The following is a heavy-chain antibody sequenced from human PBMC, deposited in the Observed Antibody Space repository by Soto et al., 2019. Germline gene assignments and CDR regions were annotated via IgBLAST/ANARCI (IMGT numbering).Heavy chain of an antibody. D-gene: IGHD6-19*01. Sequence: PGGSLRLSCATSGFTFNNYWMTWVRQAPGKGLEWVANIKQDGSEKYYVDSVKGRFTISRDNGKKSLYLQMNSLRAEDTAVYYCARPTSAYSIGWYNWFDPWRQGTLVTVSS. CDR3: ARPTSAYSIGWYNWFDP. J-gene: IGHJ5*02. V-gene: IGHV3-7*01. CDR2: IKQDGSEK. CDR1: GFTFNNYW.